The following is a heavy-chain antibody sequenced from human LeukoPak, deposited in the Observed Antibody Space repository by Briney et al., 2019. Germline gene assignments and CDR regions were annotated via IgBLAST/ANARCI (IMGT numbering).Heavy chain of an antibody. V-gene: IGHV3-53*01. CDR1: VFNASRNY. CDR2: NYSAGYT. D-gene: IGHD5-18*01. Sequence: GGALRDSRAVSVFNASRNYMSWVRQTPGKGLERVSINYSAGYTCYADSVRDRITISRHNFNNMLYLQVNSQRAGDTAVYYCARGYTFGRCFFDYWGQGTQVTVSS. J-gene: IGHJ4*02. CDR3: ARGYTFGRCFFDY.